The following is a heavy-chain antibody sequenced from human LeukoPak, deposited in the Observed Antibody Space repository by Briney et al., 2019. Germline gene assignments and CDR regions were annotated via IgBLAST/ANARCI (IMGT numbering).Heavy chain of an antibody. V-gene: IGHV4-34*01. D-gene: IGHD2-21*02. CDR2: INHSGST. CDR3: ARTPTYCGGDCYYFDP. Sequence: SETLSLTCAVYGGSFSGYYWSWIRQPPGKGLEWIGEINHSGSTNYNPSLKSRVTISVDRSKNQFSLKLSSVTAADTAMYFCARTPTYCGGDCYYFDPWGQGTLVTVSS. CDR1: GGSFSGYY. J-gene: IGHJ5*02.